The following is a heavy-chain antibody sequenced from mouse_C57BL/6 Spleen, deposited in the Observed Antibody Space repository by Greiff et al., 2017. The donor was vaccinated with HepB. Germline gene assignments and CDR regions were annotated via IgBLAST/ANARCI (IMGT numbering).Heavy chain of an antibody. Sequence: EVQLQQSGAELVKPGASVKLSCTASGFNIKDYYMHWVKQRTEQGLEWIGRIDPEDGETKYAPKFQGKSTITADTSSNTPYLPLSSLTSKDTAVYYCARSHGNSSYFDYWGQGTTLTVSS. CDR3: ARSHGNSSYFDY. CDR2: IDPEDGET. V-gene: IGHV14-2*01. CDR1: GFNIKDYY. J-gene: IGHJ2*01. D-gene: IGHD2-1*01.